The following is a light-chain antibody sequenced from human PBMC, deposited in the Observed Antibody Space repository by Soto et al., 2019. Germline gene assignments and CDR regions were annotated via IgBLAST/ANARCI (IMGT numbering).Light chain of an antibody. CDR2: WAS. V-gene: IGKV4-1*01. J-gene: IGKJ3*01. CDR1: QSVLYSSNNKNY. Sequence: DIVMTQSPDSLAVSLGDRATINCKSSQSVLYSSNNKNYLAWYQQKPGQPPKLLIYWASTRESGVPDRFSGSGSGTDFTLTISSLQAEDVAVYYCQQYYSTPRTFGPGTKVDI. CDR3: QQYYSTPRT.